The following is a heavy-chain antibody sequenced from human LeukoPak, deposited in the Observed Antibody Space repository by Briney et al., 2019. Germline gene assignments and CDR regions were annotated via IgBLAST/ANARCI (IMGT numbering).Heavy chain of an antibody. D-gene: IGHD3-22*01. V-gene: IGHV4-4*02. J-gene: IGHJ4*02. Sequence: SETLSLTCAVSGGSISSSNWWSWVRQPPGKGLEWIGEIYHSGSTNYNPSLKSRVTISVDKSKNQFSLKPSSVTAADTAVYYCARVPSDYYDSSGYAYFDYWGQGTLVTVSS. CDR1: GGSISSSNW. CDR3: ARVPSDYYDSSGYAYFDY. CDR2: IYHSGST.